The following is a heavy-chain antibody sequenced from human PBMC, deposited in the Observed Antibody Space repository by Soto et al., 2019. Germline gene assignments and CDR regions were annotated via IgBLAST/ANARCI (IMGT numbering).Heavy chain of an antibody. J-gene: IGHJ4*02. CDR3: ARDQDLYDSSGYYYSPFDY. D-gene: IGHD3-22*01. CDR1: GFTFSSYA. V-gene: IGHV3-30-3*01. Sequence: GGSLRLSCAASGFTFSSYAMHWVRQAPGKGLEWVAVISYDGSNKYYADSVKGRFTISRDNSKNTLYLQMNSLRAEDTAVYYCARDQDLYDSSGYYYSPFDYWGQGTLVTVSS. CDR2: ISYDGSNK.